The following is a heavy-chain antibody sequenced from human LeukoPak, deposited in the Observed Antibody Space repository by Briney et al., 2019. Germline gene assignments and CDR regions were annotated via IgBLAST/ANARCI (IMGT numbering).Heavy chain of an antibody. CDR2: ISGSGAYS. J-gene: IGHJ6*03. V-gene: IGHV3-23*01. CDR3: ARRARYNYYYYMDV. Sequence: PGGSLRLSCAASEVTFTSYAMSWVRQVPGEGLEWLSDISGSGAYSYYADSVKGRFTISRDNSNYTVFLQMNSLRAEDTAVYYRARRARYNYYYYMDVWGKGTTVTVSS. D-gene: IGHD1-14*01. CDR1: EVTFTSYA.